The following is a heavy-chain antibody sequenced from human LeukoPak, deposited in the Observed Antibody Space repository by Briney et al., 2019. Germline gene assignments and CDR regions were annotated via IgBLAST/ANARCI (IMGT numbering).Heavy chain of an antibody. J-gene: IGHJ4*02. CDR1: GFTVSNKY. D-gene: IGHD2-21*02. CDR3: ARGGYCGGDCYFYY. Sequence: PGGSLRLSCAASGFTVSNKYMSWVRQAPGKGLEWIGEINHSGSTNYNPSLKSRVTISVDTSKNQFSLRLSSVTAADTAVYYCARGGYCGGDCYFYYWGQGTLVTVSS. V-gene: IGHV4-34*01. CDR2: INHSGST.